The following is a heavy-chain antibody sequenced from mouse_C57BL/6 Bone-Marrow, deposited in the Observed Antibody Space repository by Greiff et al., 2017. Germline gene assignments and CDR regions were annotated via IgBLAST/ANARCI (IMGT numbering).Heavy chain of an antibody. D-gene: IGHD1-1*01. CDR2: ISDGGSYT. CDR3: ARRRDYYGSSPWFAY. J-gene: IGHJ3*01. CDR1: GFTFSSYA. V-gene: IGHV5-4*01. Sequence: DVQLQESGGGLVKPGGSLKLSCAASGFTFSSYAMSWVRQTPEKRLEWVATISDGGSYTYYPDNVKGRFTISRDNAKNNLYLQMSHLKSEDTAMYYCARRRDYYGSSPWFAYWGQGTLVTVSA.